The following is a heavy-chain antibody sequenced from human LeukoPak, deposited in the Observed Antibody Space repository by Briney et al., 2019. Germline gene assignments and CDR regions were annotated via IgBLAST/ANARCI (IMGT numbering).Heavy chain of an antibody. CDR3: ARDNEYCTGGTCRLDY. CDR1: GFTFSGYW. D-gene: IGHD2-15*01. J-gene: IGHJ4*02. CDR2: NTDGSRT. V-gene: IGHV3-74*01. Sequence: GGSLRLSCAASGFTFSGYWMHWVRQAPGKGLVWVSRNTDGSRTNYADSVWGRFTISRDNAKNTLYLQMNSLRAEDTAVYYCARDNEYCTGGTCRLDYWGQGALVTVSS.